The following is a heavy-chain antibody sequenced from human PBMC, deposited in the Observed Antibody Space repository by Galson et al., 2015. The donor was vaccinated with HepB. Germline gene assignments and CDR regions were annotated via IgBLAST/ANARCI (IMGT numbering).Heavy chain of an antibody. CDR2: ISGTGGGT. CDR1: GFSFSSYA. CDR3: GKPNDGFGGVIAPFDY. V-gene: IGHV3-23*01. J-gene: IGHJ4*02. Sequence: SLRLSCAASGFSFSSYAMSWVRQAPGKGLEWVSSISGTGGGTYFADSVKGRFTISRDNSKNTLYLQMNSLRAEDTAVYYCGKPNDGFGGVIAPFDYWGQGTLVTVSS. D-gene: IGHD3-16*02.